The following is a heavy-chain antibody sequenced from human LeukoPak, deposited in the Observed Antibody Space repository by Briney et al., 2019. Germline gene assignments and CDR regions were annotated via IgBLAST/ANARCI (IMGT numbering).Heavy chain of an antibody. J-gene: IGHJ6*02. CDR3: ARDLSSDPYYYYGMDV. CDR2: MNPNSGNT. CDR1: GYTFTSYD. V-gene: IGHV1-8*01. Sequence: ASVKVSCKASGYTFTSYDINWVRQATGQGLEWMGWMNPNSGNTGYAQKFQGRVTMTRNTSISTAYMELSSLRSEDTAVYYCARDLSSDPYYYYGMDVWGQGTTVTVSS.